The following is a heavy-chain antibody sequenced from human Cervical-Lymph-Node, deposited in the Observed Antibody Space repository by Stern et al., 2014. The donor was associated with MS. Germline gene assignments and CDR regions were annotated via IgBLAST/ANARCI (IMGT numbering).Heavy chain of an antibody. CDR1: GFTVSSNY. J-gene: IGHJ4*02. CDR3: ARDHYNSPFDY. CDR2: IYNDGTT. D-gene: IGHD1-20*01. V-gene: IGHV3-53*01. Sequence: EVQLVESGGGLIQPGGSLRLSCAVSGFTVSSNYMSWVRQAPGTGLEWVSVIYNDGTTYYADSVKGRFTISRDNSKNTLYLQMNSLRVEDTAVYYCARDHYNSPFDYWGQGTLVTVSS.